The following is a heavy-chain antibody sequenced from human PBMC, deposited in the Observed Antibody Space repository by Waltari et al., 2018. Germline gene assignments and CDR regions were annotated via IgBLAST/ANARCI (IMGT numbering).Heavy chain of an antibody. V-gene: IGHV1-24*01. Sequence: QVQLVQSGAEVKKPGASVKVSCKVSGYTLTELSMHWVRQAPGKGLEWMGGFDPEEGETIYAQKFQGRVTRTEDTSTDTAYMELSSLGSEDTAVYYCATGLVVAGIYFDYWGQGTLVTVSS. D-gene: IGHD6-19*01. CDR2: FDPEEGET. J-gene: IGHJ4*02. CDR3: ATGLVVAGIYFDY. CDR1: GYTLTELS.